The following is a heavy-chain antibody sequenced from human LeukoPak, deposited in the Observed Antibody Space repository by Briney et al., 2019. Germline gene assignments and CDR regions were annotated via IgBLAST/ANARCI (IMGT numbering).Heavy chain of an antibody. D-gene: IGHD3-22*01. J-gene: IGHJ4*02. Sequence: PGGSLRLSCAASGFTFDDYAMHSVRHARGKGLEWVSGISWNSGSIDYADCVKGRFTISRDNAKNSLYLQMNSLRAEDTALYYCAKGSDYDSSGYPDYWGQGTLVTVSS. V-gene: IGHV3-9*01. CDR2: ISWNSGSI. CDR3: AKGSDYDSSGYPDY. CDR1: GFTFDDYA.